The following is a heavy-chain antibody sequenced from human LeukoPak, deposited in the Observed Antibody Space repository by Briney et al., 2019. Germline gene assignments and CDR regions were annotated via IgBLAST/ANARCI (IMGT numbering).Heavy chain of an antibody. CDR2: INPNSAGT. J-gene: IGHJ4*02. CDR3: ARSNWNYDLPGYYFDY. D-gene: IGHD1-7*01. Sequence: GASVKVSCKASGYTFTGYYTHWVRQAPGQGLEWMGWINPNSAGTNYAQRFQGRVTMTRDPSISTAYMELSRLKSDDTAVYYCARSNWNYDLPGYYFDYWGQGTLVTVSS. V-gene: IGHV1-2*02. CDR1: GYTFTGYY.